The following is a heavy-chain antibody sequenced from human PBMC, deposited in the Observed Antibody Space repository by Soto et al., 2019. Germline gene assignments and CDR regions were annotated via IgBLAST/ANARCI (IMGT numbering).Heavy chain of an antibody. V-gene: IGHV1-18*01. CDR1: GYTFTSYG. CDR2: ISAYNGNT. J-gene: IGHJ3*02. CDR3: AREEGLNDAFDI. Sequence: ASVKVSCKASGYTFTSYGISWVRQAPGQGLEWMGWISAYNGNTNYAQKRQGRVTRTTDTSTSTAYREQRSLRSDDTAVYYCAREEGLNDAFDIWGQGTMVPVSS.